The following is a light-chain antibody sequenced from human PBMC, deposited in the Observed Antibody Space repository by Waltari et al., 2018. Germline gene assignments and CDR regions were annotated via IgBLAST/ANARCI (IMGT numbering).Light chain of an antibody. CDR2: KDR. CDR1: ALPRQL. J-gene: IGLJ3*02. Sequence: SYELTQSPSMSVSPRQTATRTCSAGALPRQLAYWYQQKPGQAPVMVIYKDRERPSGIPVRFSGSKSGTTATLTISGVQAEDEADYYCQSTDSSGILFGGGTKLAVL. V-gene: IGLV3-25*03. CDR3: QSTDSSGIL.